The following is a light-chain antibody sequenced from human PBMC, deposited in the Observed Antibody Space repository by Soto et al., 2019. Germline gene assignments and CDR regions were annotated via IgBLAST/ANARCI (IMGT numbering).Light chain of an antibody. CDR2: DNN. J-gene: IGLJ1*01. Sequence: QSVLTQPPSVSGAPGQRITISCTGSSSNIGAHSDVYWYQHLPGTAPKLLISDNNNRPSGVPDRFSGSKSGTSASLAITGLQADDEADYYCQSYDSSLSAPYVFGTGTKGTV. CDR1: SSNIGAHSD. V-gene: IGLV1-40*01. CDR3: QSYDSSLSAPYV.